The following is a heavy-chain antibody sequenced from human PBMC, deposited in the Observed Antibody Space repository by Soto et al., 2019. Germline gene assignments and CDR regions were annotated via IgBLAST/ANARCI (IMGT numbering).Heavy chain of an antibody. D-gene: IGHD3-10*01. CDR2: INHSGST. Sequence: SETLSLTCAVYGGSFSGYYWSWIRQPPGKGLEWIGEINHSGSTNYNPSLKSRVTISVDTSKNQFSLKLSSVTAADTAVYYCARSFSRRHGSGSYVAPIRYYFDYWGQGTLVTVSS. J-gene: IGHJ4*02. V-gene: IGHV4-34*01. CDR1: GGSFSGYY. CDR3: ARSFSRRHGSGSYVAPIRYYFDY.